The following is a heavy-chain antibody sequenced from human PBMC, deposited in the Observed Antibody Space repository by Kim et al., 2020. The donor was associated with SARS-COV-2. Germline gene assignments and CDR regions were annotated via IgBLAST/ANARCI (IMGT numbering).Heavy chain of an antibody. CDR3: TTDRVYSSGWRSARPEYFQH. J-gene: IGHJ1*01. CDR1: GFTFSNAW. V-gene: IGHV3-15*01. D-gene: IGHD6-19*01. CDR2: IKSKTDGGTT. Sequence: GGSLRLSCAASGFTFSNAWMSWVRQAPGKGLEWVGRIKSKTDGGTTDYAAPVKGRFTISRDDSKNTLYLQMNSLKTEDTAVYYCTTDRVYSSGWRSARPEYFQHWGQGTLVTVSS.